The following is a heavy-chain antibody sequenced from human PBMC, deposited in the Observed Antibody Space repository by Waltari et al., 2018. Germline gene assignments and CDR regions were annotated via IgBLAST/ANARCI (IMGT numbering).Heavy chain of an antibody. CDR1: GFSFSSYA. D-gene: IGHD3-10*01. CDR2: ISHDETTI. Sequence: QVQMVESGGGVVQPGGSLRLSCVASGFSFSSYAVHWFRQAPGKGLGWVTVISHDETTIYYAGAARGRFTISRDNSKNTLYLQMNSLRTEDTAVYYCARETPPGGVRGVMDCWGQGTLVTVSS. CDR3: ARETPPGGVRGVMDC. V-gene: IGHV3-30-3*01. J-gene: IGHJ4*02.